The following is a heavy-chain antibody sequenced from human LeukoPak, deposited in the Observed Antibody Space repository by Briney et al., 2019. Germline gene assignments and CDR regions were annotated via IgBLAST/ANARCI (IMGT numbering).Heavy chain of an antibody. V-gene: IGHV3-21*01. CDR2: ISSSSSYI. Sequence: GGSLRLSCAASGFTFSSYSMNWVRQAPGKGLEWVSSISSSSSYIYYADSVKGRFTISRDNAKNSLYLQMNSLRAEDTAVYYCARGQGHSSSWYGAFDIWGQGTMVTVSS. CDR1: GFTFSSYS. CDR3: ARGQGHSSSWYGAFDI. J-gene: IGHJ3*02. D-gene: IGHD6-13*01.